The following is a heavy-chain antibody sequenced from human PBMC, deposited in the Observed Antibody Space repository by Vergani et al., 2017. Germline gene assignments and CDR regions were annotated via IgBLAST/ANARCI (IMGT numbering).Heavy chain of an antibody. V-gene: IGHV4-39*07. J-gene: IGHJ4*02. D-gene: IGHD2-21*02. CDR3: ARVPGAYCGGDCYVDY. Sequence: QVQLQESGPGLVKPSQTLSLTCTVSGGSISSGGYYWSWIRQPPGKGLEWIGSIYYSGSTYYNPSLKSRVTISVDTSKNQFSLKLSSVTAADTAVYYCARVPGAYCGGDCYVDYWGQGTLVTVSS. CDR2: IYYSGST. CDR1: GGSISSGGYY.